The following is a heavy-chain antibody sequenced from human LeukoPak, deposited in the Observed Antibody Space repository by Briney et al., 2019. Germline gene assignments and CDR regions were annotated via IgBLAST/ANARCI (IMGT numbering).Heavy chain of an antibody. D-gene: IGHD4-17*01. CDR1: GGTFSSYA. Sequence: ASVKVSCKASGGTFSSYAISWVRQAPGQGLEWMGWMNPNSGNTGYAQKFQGRVTITRNTSISTAYMELSSLRSEDTAVYYCARSRASYGTNFDYWGQGTLVTVSS. CDR3: ARSRASYGTNFDY. V-gene: IGHV1-8*03. J-gene: IGHJ4*02. CDR2: MNPNSGNT.